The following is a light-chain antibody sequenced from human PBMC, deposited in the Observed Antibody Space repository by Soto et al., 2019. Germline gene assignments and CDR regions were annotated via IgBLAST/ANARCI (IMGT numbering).Light chain of an antibody. J-gene: IGLJ1*01. Sequence: QSALTQPASVSGSPGQSITISCTGTGSDVGAYNYVSWYQPHPDKAPKLMIYDVSDRPSGVSNRFSGSKSGNTASLTISGLQAEDEADYYCTSFTSSSTLYVFGAGTKLTVL. V-gene: IGLV2-14*01. CDR1: GSDVGAYNY. CDR2: DVS. CDR3: TSFTSSSTLYV.